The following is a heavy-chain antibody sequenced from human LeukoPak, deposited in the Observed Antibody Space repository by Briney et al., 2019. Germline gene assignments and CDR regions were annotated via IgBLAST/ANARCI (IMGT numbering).Heavy chain of an antibody. CDR3: ARVGLRITMIVVPYYFDY. V-gene: IGHV3-11*04. D-gene: IGHD3-22*01. CDR1: GFTFSDYY. CDR2: ISSSGSTI. Sequence: PGGSLRPSCAASGFTFSDYYMSWIRQTPGKGLEWVSYISSSGSTIYYADSVKGRFTISRDNAKNSLYLQMNSLRAEDTAVYYCARVGLRITMIVVPYYFDYWGQGTLVTVSS. J-gene: IGHJ4*02.